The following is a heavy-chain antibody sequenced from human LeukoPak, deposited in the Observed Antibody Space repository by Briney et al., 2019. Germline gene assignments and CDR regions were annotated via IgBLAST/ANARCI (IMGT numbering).Heavy chain of an antibody. CDR1: GFTFSRYT. J-gene: IGHJ4*02. D-gene: IGHD4-17*01. Sequence: GGSLRLSCAASGFTFSRYTMNWVLQAPGKGLESVSSISSNSGFKKYADSLKGRFTISRDNAKNSLYLQMNRLRAEDTAVYYCARSMQVNGDYVWYYFDYWGQGTLVTVSS. V-gene: IGHV3-21*01. CDR2: ISSNSGFK. CDR3: ARSMQVNGDYVWYYFDY.